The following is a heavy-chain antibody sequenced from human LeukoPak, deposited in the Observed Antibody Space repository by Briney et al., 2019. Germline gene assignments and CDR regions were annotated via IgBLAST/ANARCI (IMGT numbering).Heavy chain of an antibody. CDR2: ISGSGGST. CDR3: AKGPLGVAGLGPHQRKGPFDY. J-gene: IGHJ4*02. CDR1: GFTFSSYA. V-gene: IGHV3-23*01. D-gene: IGHD6-19*01. Sequence: PGGSLRLSCAASGFTFSSYAMSWVRQAPGKGLEWVSAISGSGGSTYYADSVKGRFTISRDNSKNTLYLQMNSLRAEDTAVYYCAKGPLGVAGLGPHQRKGPFDYWGQGTLVTVSS.